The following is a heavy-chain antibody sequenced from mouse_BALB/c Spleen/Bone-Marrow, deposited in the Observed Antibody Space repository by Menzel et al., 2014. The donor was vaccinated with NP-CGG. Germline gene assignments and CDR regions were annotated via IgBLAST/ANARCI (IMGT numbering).Heavy chain of an antibody. CDR2: XRNKANGYTT. Sequence: EVKLVESGGGLVQPGGSLRLSCATSGFTFTDYYMNWVRQPPGKALEWLAFXRNKANGYTTEYSASVKGRFTISRDNSQSILYLQMNTLRAEDSATYYCAXXXXXXLFDSWGQGTTLTVSS. CDR3: AXXXXXXLFDS. CDR1: GFTFTDYY. J-gene: IGHJ2*01. V-gene: IGHV7-3*02.